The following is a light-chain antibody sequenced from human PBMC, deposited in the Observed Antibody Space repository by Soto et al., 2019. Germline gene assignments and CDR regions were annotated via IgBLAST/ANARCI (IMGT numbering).Light chain of an antibody. J-gene: IGLJ1*01. CDR1: SSNIGRNF. V-gene: IGLV1-51*01. CDR2: DDN. Sequence: QSALTQPPSVSAAPGQKVTISCSGSSSNIGRNFVSWYQHLPGTAPKLLIFDDNRRPSGIPDRFSGSKSGTSATLGITGFQTGDEADYYCGSWDSSPSAYVFGTGTKV. CDR3: GSWDSSPSAYV.